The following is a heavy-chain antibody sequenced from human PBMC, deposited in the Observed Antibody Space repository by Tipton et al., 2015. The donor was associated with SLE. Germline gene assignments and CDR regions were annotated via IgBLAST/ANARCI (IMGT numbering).Heavy chain of an antibody. CDR2: IYYSGST. J-gene: IGHJ4*02. V-gene: IGHV4-39*07. D-gene: IGHD5-12*01. CDR3: ARVRGGYSGYRYYFDY. Sequence: TLSLTCTVSGGSISSSSYYWGWIRRPPGKGLEWIGSIYYSGSTYYNPSLKSRVTISVDTSKNQFSLKLSSVTAADTAVYYCARVRGGYSGYRYYFDYWGQGTLVTVSS. CDR1: GGSISSSSYY.